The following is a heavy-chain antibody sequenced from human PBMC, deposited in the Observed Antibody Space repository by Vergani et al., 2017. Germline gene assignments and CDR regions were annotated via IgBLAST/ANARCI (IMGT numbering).Heavy chain of an antibody. CDR1: GLNFNDAW. J-gene: IGHJ4*02. CDR2: VISKKDGGRA. CDR3: STYNVGASFS. V-gene: IGHV3-15*01. Sequence: EVQLVESGGGLLKPGDHVRLSCAVSGLNFNDAWMKWVRQAPGKGLEWLCRVISKKDGGRADYSPHVKGTITISRDESKITIYLDMNSLRIEDTATYYCSTYNVGASFSWGPGTRVTVSS. D-gene: IGHD5-24*01.